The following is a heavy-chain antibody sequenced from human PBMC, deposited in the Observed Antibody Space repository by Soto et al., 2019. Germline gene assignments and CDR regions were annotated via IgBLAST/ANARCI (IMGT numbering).Heavy chain of an antibody. D-gene: IGHD6-19*01. CDR3: ARPVAGSNHPFSWFDP. CDR1: GGSISSSSYY. V-gene: IGHV4-39*01. CDR2: IYYSGRT. J-gene: IGHJ5*02. Sequence: QLQLQESGPGLVKPSETLSLTCTVSGGSISSSSYYWGWIRQPPGKGLEWIGSIYYSGRTYYNPSLKSRVSTPVYTSTSQFSLNLTSVAAADTAVYYCARPVAGSNHPFSWFDPWGQGTLVTVSS.